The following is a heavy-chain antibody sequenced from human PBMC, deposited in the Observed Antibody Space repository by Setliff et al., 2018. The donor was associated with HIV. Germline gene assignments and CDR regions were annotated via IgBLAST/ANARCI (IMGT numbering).Heavy chain of an antibody. CDR1: GGSISSYY. D-gene: IGHD2-2*01. J-gene: IGHJ6*03. CDR3: ARGGIYCSSTSCHRTGYYYYYMDV. Sequence: SETLSLTCTVSGGSISSYYWSWIRQPAGKGLEWIGRIYASGRTNYNPSLKSRVTLSVDTSKNQFSLKVTSVTAADTAVYYCARGGIYCSSTSCHRTGYYYYYMDVWGKGTTVTVSS. V-gene: IGHV4-4*07. CDR2: IYASGRT.